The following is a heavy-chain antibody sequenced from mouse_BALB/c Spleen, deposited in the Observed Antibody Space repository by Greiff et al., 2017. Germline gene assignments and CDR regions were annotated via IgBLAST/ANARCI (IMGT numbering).Heavy chain of an antibody. V-gene: IGHV14-3*02. CDR2: IDPANGNT. Sequence: EVQLQQSGAELVKPGASVKLSCTASGFNIKDTYMHWVKQRPEQGLEWIGRIDPANGNTKYDPKFQGKATITADTSSNTAYLQLSSLTSEDTAVYYCAHYYYGSSYVAYWGQGTLVTVSA. CDR1: GFNIKDTY. J-gene: IGHJ3*01. D-gene: IGHD1-1*01. CDR3: AHYYYGSSYVAY.